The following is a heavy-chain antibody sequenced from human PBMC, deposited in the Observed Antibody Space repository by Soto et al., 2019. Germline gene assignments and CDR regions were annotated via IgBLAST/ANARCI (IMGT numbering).Heavy chain of an antibody. V-gene: IGHV4-59*01. CDR1: GGSISSYY. Sequence: QVQLQESGPGLVKLSQTLSLTCTVSGGSISSYYWSWIRQPPGKGLEWIGYIYYSGSTNYNPSLKSRVTISVDTSKNQFSLKLSSVTAADTAVYYCARVWGGAFDFWGQGTMVTVSS. J-gene: IGHJ3*01. CDR2: IYYSGST. CDR3: ARVWGGAFDF. D-gene: IGHD3-10*01.